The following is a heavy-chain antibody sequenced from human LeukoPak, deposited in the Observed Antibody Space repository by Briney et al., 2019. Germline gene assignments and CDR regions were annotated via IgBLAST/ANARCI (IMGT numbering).Heavy chain of an antibody. V-gene: IGHV4-31*03. CDR3: ARGGGYSYGLDY. D-gene: IGHD5-18*01. CDR2: IYYSGST. CDR1: GGSISSGGYY. Sequence: SQTLSLTCTVSGGSISSGGYYWGWIRQHPGKGLEWIGYIYYSGSTNYNPSLKSRVTISVDTSKNQFSLKLSSVTAADTAVYYCARGGGYSYGLDYWGQGTLVTVSS. J-gene: IGHJ4*02.